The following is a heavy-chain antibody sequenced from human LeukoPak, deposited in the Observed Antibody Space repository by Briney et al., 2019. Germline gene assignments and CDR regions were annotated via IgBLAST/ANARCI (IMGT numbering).Heavy chain of an antibody. V-gene: IGHV4-59*10. CDR3: ARRSTWDLDAFDI. CDR1: GGSFSGYY. J-gene: IGHJ3*02. Sequence: SETLSLTCAVYGGSFSGYYWSWIRQPAGKGLEWIGRIYTSGSTNYNPSLKSRVTMSVDTSKNQFSLKLSSVTAADTAVYYCARRSTWDLDAFDIWGQGTMVTVSS. CDR2: IYTSGST. D-gene: IGHD1-26*01.